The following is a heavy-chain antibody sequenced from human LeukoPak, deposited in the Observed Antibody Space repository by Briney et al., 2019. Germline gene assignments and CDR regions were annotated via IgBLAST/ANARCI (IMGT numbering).Heavy chain of an antibody. Sequence: GASVKVSCKAPGDTFTSYAMNWVRQEPGQGLEWMGWINTNTGNPTYGQRLLGRFVSSLDTSVSTAYLQISNLKTEDTPVYYCARGGDCNGSGGPYFDSWGQGTLVTASS. D-gene: IGHD3-10*01. CDR1: GDTFTSYA. V-gene: IGHV7-4-1*02. CDR3: ARGGDCNGSGGPYFDS. CDR2: INTNTGNP. J-gene: IGHJ4*02.